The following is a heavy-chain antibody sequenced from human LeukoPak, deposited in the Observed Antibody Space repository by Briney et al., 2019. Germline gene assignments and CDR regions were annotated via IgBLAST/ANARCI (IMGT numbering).Heavy chain of an antibody. J-gene: IGHJ4*02. Sequence: GGSLRLSCAASGFTFSSYALTWVRQAPGKGLEWVSTIRARGDSTYHADSVRGRFSISRDNSRNTLHLQMSSLRAEDTAVYYCARAYGSGWPNYFSDYWGQGTLVTVSS. CDR3: ARAYGSGWPNYFSDY. D-gene: IGHD6-19*01. CDR1: GFTFSSYA. CDR2: IRARGDST. V-gene: IGHV3-23*01.